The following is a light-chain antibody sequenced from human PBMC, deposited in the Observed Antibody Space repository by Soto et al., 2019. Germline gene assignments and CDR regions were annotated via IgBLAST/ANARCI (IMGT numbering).Light chain of an antibody. V-gene: IGKV3-15*01. CDR2: GAS. CDR1: QSVSSN. Sequence: IVMTQSPATLSVSPGERATLSCRASQSVSSNLAWYQQKPGQAPRLLIYGASTRATGIPARFSGSGSGTEFTLTISSLQSEDFAVYYCQQYNNGPTFGGGTKV. J-gene: IGKJ4*01. CDR3: QQYNNGPT.